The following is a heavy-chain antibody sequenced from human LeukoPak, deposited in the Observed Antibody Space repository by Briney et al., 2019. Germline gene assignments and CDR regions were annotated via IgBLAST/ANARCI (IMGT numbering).Heavy chain of an antibody. V-gene: IGHV3-30*18. J-gene: IGHJ4*02. CDR3: AKDRGARLGELSFIDY. D-gene: IGHD3-16*02. Sequence: TGGSLRLSCAASGFTFSSYGMHWVRQAPGKGLEWVAVISYDGSNKYYADSVKGRFTISRDNSKNTLYLQMNSLRAEDTAVYYCAKDRGARLGELSFIDYWGQGTLVTVSS. CDR1: GFTFSSYG. CDR2: ISYDGSNK.